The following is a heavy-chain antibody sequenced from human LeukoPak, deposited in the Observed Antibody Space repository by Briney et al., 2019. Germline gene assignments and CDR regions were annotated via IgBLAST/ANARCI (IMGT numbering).Heavy chain of an antibody. CDR2: IYYSGST. CDR1: GGSISSGGYY. D-gene: IGHD1-26*01. J-gene: IGHJ4*02. Sequence: MPSETLSLTCTVSGGSISSGGYYWRWIRQHPGKGLEWIGYIYYSGSTYYNPSLKSRFTISVDTSKNQFSLKLSSVTAADTAVYYCARDQWDYGHFDYWGQGTLVTVSS. V-gene: IGHV4-31*03. CDR3: ARDQWDYGHFDY.